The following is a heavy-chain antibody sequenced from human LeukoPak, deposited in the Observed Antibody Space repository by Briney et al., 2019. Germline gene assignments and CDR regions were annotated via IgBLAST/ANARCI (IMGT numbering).Heavy chain of an antibody. CDR3: ARGGGGSYYGNGFDI. D-gene: IGHD1-26*01. V-gene: IGHV4-4*07. Sequence: SETLSLTCTVSGGSISNNYWSWIRQPAGKGLEWIGRIYTSGNTYYNPSLKSRVTISLDKSLIQFSLDLTSVTAADTAVYYCARGGGGSYYGNGFDIWGQGTTVTVSS. CDR2: IYTSGNT. CDR1: GGSISNNY. J-gene: IGHJ3*02.